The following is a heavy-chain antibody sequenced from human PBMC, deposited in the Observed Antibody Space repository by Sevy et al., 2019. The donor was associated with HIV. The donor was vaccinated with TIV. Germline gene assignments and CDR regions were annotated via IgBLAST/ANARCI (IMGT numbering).Heavy chain of an antibody. V-gene: IGHV3-23*01. CDR1: GFTFSKYS. D-gene: IGHD2-8*01. CDR2: LSFGCGEI. Sequence: GGSLRLSCAASGFTFSKYSMSWVRQPPGKGLEWVSTLSFGCGEINYADSVKGRFTISRDNSMSSVYLQMNNLRPEDTAVYYCAREGCTKPHDYWGQGTLVTVS. CDR3: AREGCTKPHDY. J-gene: IGHJ4*02.